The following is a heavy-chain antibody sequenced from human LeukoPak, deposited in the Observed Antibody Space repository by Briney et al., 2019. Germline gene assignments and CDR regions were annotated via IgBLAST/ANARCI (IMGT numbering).Heavy chain of an antibody. Sequence: GGSLRLSCAASGFTFSSYWMSWVRQAPGKGLEWISYVSSSSSTRDYADSVKGRFTISRDNAKNSLYLQMNSLRAEDTAVYYCARVGHYYDSSGYYYVRYFDCWGQGTLVTVSS. D-gene: IGHD3-22*01. CDR1: GFTFSSYW. J-gene: IGHJ4*02. CDR2: VSSSSSTR. CDR3: ARVGHYYDSSGYYYVRYFDC. V-gene: IGHV3-48*04.